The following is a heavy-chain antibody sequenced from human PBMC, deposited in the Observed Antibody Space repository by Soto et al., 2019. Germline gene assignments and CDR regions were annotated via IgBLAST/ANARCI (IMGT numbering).Heavy chain of an antibody. CDR1: GFTFSSYS. CDR3: ARDGYGGYSGNFDY. Sequence: EVQLVESGGGLVKPGGSLRLSCAASGFTFSSYSMNWVRQAPGKGLEWVSSISSSSSYIYYAHSVKGRFTISRDNAKNSLYLQMNSLRAEDTAVYYCARDGYGGYSGNFDYWGQVTLVTASS. D-gene: IGHD5-12*01. CDR2: ISSSSSYI. V-gene: IGHV3-21*01. J-gene: IGHJ4*02.